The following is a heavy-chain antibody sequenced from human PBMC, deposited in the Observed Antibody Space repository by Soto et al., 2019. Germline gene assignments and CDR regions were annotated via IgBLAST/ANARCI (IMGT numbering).Heavy chain of an antibody. D-gene: IGHD2-2*01. CDR1: GGTFSSYA. CDR2: IIPIFGTA. J-gene: IGHJ3*02. CDR3: ASVVVVPAATLGHDDFDI. V-gene: IGHV1-69*01. Sequence: QVQLVQSGAEVKKPGSSVKVSCKASGGTFSSYAISWVRQAPGQGLEWMGGIIPIFGTANYAQKFQGRVTITADEPTSTAYMELSSLRSEDTAVYYCASVVVVPAATLGHDDFDIWGQGTMVTVS.